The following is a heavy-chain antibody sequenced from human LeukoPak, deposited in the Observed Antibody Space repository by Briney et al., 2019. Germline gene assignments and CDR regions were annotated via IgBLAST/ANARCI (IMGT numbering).Heavy chain of an antibody. CDR1: GYTLTELS. Sequence: ASVKVSCKVSGYTLTELSMHWVRQAPGKGLEWMGGFDPEDGETIYAQRFQGRVTMTEDTSTDAAYMELSSLRSEDTAVYYCATDPRYTPVSMDVWGQGTTVTVSS. J-gene: IGHJ6*02. CDR3: ATDPRYTPVSMDV. D-gene: IGHD5-18*01. V-gene: IGHV1-24*01. CDR2: FDPEDGET.